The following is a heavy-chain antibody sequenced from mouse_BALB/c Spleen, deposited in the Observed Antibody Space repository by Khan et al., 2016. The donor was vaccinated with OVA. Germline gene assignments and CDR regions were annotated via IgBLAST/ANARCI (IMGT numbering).Heavy chain of an antibody. D-gene: IGHD2-3*01. CDR1: GYSITSDYA. CDR3: AAVIVYCDGSGIEGYCVDY. Sequence: EVQLQESGPGLVKPSQSLSLTCTVTGYSITSDYAWNWLRQFPGNKLEWMGYISYSGYTVYNPSLKSRISINRETSKNQFFLQLNSVTTEDTATYYGAAVIVYCDGSGIEGYCVDYWGQGTTLPVSS. CDR2: ISYSGYT. J-gene: IGHJ2*01. V-gene: IGHV3-2*02.